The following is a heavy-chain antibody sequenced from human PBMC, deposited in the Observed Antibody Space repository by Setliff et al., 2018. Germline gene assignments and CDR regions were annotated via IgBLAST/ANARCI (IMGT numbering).Heavy chain of an antibody. J-gene: IGHJ6*03. CDR3: ARMAVRVASRPSSPLDYYYYMDL. CDR2: ILTTGST. CDR1: GASISDSY. V-gene: IGHV4-4*08. D-gene: IGHD6-6*01. Sequence: SETLSLTCGVSGASISDSYWSWIRQPPGKGLEWIGHILTTGSTNYNPSLKSRIAISADTSRDRFSLRLTSVTAADTAIYYCARMAVRVASRPSSPLDYYYYMDLWGKGATVTVSS.